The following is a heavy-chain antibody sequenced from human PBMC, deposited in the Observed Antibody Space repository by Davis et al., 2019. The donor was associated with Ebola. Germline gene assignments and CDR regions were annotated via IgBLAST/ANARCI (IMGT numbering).Heavy chain of an antibody. Sequence: MPSETLSLTCAVYGGSFSGYYWSWIRQPPGKGLEWIGEINHSGSTNYNPSLKSRVTISVDTSKNQFSLKLSSVTAADTAVYYCARAYSNGEYYYYYYGMDVWGQGTTVTVSS. J-gene: IGHJ6*02. CDR2: INHSGST. CDR1: GGSFSGYY. CDR3: ARAYSNGEYYYYYYGMDV. V-gene: IGHV4-34*01. D-gene: IGHD4-11*01.